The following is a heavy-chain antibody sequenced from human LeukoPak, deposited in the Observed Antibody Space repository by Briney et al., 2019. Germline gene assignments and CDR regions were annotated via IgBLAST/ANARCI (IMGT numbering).Heavy chain of an antibody. Sequence: SQTLSLTCTVSGGSISSGSYSWNWIRQPAGKGLEWIGRMYSSGTTYYNPSLKSRVTTSVDTSKNQFSLKLSSVTASDTAVYYCATSPVTTWWFDPWGKGTLVTVSS. CDR2: MYSSGTT. J-gene: IGHJ5*02. V-gene: IGHV4-61*02. D-gene: IGHD4-17*01. CDR1: GGSISSGSYS. CDR3: ATSPVTTWWFDP.